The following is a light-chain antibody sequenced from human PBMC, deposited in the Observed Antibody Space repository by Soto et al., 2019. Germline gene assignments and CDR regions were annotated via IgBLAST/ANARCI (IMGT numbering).Light chain of an antibody. CDR1: RSVSTK. CDR2: GAS. CDR3: QQSDNWPPYT. Sequence: EIVMTQSPATLSLSPGERATLSCRASRSVSTKLVWYQHKPGQPPRLLISGASARATGIPDRFSGSGSGTEFTLTIASLQSEDFAVYYCQQSDNWPPYTFGQGTKLEIK. V-gene: IGKV3-15*01. J-gene: IGKJ2*01.